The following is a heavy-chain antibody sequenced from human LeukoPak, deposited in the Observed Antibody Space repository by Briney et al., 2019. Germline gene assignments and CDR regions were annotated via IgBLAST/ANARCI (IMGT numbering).Heavy chain of an antibody. D-gene: IGHD4-17*01. V-gene: IGHV3-30*18. CDR2: ISYDGSNK. CDR3: AKDARDYGDYSAGFDY. CDR1: GFTFSSYG. Sequence: GGSLRLSCAASGFTFSSYGMHWVRQAPGKGLEWVAVISYDGSNKYYADSVKGRFTISGDNSKNTLYLQMNSLRAEDTAVYYCAKDARDYGDYSAGFDYWGQGTLVTVSS. J-gene: IGHJ4*02.